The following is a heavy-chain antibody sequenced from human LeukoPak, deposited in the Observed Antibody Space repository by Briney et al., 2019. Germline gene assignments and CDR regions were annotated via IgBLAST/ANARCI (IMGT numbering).Heavy chain of an antibody. J-gene: IGHJ3*02. CDR2: IYTSGST. Sequence: PSETLSLTCTVSGGSISSYYWSWIRQPAGKGLEWIGRIYTSGSTNYNPSLKSRVTMSVDTSKNQFSLKLSSVTAADTAVYCCTRDQPRIRWFGNDAFDIWGQGTMVTVSS. V-gene: IGHV4-4*07. D-gene: IGHD3-10*01. CDR1: GGSISSYY. CDR3: TRDQPRIRWFGNDAFDI.